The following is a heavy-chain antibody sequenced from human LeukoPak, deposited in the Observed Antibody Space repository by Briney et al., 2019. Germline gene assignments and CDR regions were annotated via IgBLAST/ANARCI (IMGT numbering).Heavy chain of an antibody. CDR3: ARAKPKNMVRGLIMRRESRYYFDY. Sequence: GGSLRLSCAASEFTFSNYGMHWVRQAPGKGLEWVAFIRYDGSNKYYADSVKGRFTISRDNSKNTLYLQMNSPRAEDTAVYYCARAKPKNMVRGLIMRRESRYYFDYWGQGTLVTVSS. D-gene: IGHD3-10*01. CDR2: IRYDGSNK. V-gene: IGHV3-30*02. CDR1: EFTFSNYG. J-gene: IGHJ4*02.